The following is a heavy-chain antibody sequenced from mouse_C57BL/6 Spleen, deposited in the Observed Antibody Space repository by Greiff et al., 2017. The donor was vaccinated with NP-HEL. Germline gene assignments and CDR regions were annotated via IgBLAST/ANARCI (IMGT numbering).Heavy chain of an antibody. D-gene: IGHD1-1*01. Sequence: QVQLQQSGAELARPGASVKMSCKASGYTFTSYTMHWVKQRPGQGLEWIGYINPSSGYTKYNQKFKDKATLTADKSSSTAYMQLSSLTSEDSAVYYCARSPTTVVARDYAMDYWGQGTSVTVSS. V-gene: IGHV1-4*01. CDR1: GYTFTSYT. J-gene: IGHJ4*01. CDR3: ARSPTTVVARDYAMDY. CDR2: INPSSGYT.